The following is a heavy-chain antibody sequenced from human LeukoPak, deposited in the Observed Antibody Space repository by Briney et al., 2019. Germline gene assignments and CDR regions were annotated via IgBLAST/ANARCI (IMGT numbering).Heavy chain of an antibody. CDR3: ARGGGDHAFDI. V-gene: IGHV3-74*01. CDR1: GFTFSSYW. D-gene: IGHD2-21*02. J-gene: IGHJ3*02. CDR2: IDNNGRDT. Sequence: GGSLRLSCAASGFTFSSYWMHWVRRSPEKGLVWASRIDNNGRDTIYADSVKGRFTISRDNTRNTLHLQLGSLRVEDTAIYYCARGGGDHAFDIWGQGTMVTVSS.